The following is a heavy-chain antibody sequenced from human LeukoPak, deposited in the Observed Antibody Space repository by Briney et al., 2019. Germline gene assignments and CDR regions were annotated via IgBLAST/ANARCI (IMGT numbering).Heavy chain of an antibody. D-gene: IGHD3-22*01. CDR1: GHTFTNYW. V-gene: IGHV5-51*03. Sequence: GQSLKISCKGSGHTFTNYWIGWVRQMPGKGLEWMGIIYPGDSDTRYSPSFQGQVTISADKSISTAYLQWSSLKASDTAMYYCARIVVMHNYYDSSGYYYYFDYWGQGTLVTVSS. CDR2: IYPGDSDT. CDR3: ARIVVMHNYYDSSGYYYYFDY. J-gene: IGHJ4*02.